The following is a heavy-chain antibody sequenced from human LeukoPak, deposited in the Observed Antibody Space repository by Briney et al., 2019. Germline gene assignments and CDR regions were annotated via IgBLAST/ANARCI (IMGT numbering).Heavy chain of an antibody. CDR2: INHSGST. J-gene: IGHJ3*02. V-gene: IGHV4-34*01. CDR3: ARGFGQWLVIDAFDI. Sequence: SETLSLTCAVYGGSFSGYYWSWIRQPPGKGLEWIGEINHSGSTNYNPPLKSRVTISVDTSKNQFSLKLSSVTAADTAVYYCARGFGQWLVIDAFDIWGQGTMVTVSS. D-gene: IGHD6-19*01. CDR1: GGSFSGYY.